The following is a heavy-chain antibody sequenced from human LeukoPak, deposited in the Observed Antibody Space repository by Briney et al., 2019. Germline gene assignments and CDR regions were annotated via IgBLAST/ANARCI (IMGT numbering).Heavy chain of an antibody. V-gene: IGHV3-7*01. CDR1: GFTFSNYW. CDR2: VNPDGSEK. J-gene: IGHJ6*04. Sequence: GGSLRLSCAASGFTFSNYWMSWVRQAPGKGLEWVANVNPDGSEKYSVDSVTGRFTISRDNAENTMFLQMNSLRAEDSAIYYCARDLAAWDVWGKGTTVTVSS. CDR3: ARDLAAWDV.